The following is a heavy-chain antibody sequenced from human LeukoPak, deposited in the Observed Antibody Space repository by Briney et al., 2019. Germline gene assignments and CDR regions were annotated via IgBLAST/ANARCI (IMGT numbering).Heavy chain of an antibody. J-gene: IGHJ6*02. V-gene: IGHV3-48*03. CDR2: ISSSGSTI. D-gene: IGHD6-19*01. CDR3: ARLPRAVAGTNGNYYFDIYV. CDR1: GFSFSSYG. Sequence: GGSLRLSWTVAGFSFSSYGNNWVRQAPGKGLEWVSYISSSGSTIYYADSVKGRFTISRDNAKNSLYLQMNSLRAEDTAVYYCARLPRAVAGTNGNYYFDIYVSGQGTTVTVSS.